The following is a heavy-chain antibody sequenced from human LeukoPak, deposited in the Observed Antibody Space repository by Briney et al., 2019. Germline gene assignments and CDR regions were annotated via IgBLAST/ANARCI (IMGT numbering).Heavy chain of an antibody. CDR1: GFTFSSYG. Sequence: GGSLRLSCAAPGFTFSSYGMHWVRQAPGKGLEWVAFIRYDGSNKYYADSVKGRFTISRDNSKNTLYVQMNSLRAEDTALYFCAKDFYESSGYYYDYWGQGTLVTVSS. CDR2: IRYDGSNK. J-gene: IGHJ4*02. CDR3: AKDFYESSGYYYDY. D-gene: IGHD3-22*01. V-gene: IGHV3-30*02.